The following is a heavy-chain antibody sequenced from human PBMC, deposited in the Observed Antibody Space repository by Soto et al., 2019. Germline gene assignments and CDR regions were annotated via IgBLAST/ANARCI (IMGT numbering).Heavy chain of an antibody. Sequence: GASVKVSCKASGGTFSSYAISWVRQAPGQGLEWMGGIIPIFGTANYAQKFQGRVTITADESTSTAYMELSSLRSEDTAVYYCAFYGSGSYSDPGWFDPWGQGTLVTVS. V-gene: IGHV1-69*13. CDR3: AFYGSGSYSDPGWFDP. CDR2: IIPIFGTA. CDR1: GGTFSSYA. J-gene: IGHJ5*02. D-gene: IGHD3-10*01.